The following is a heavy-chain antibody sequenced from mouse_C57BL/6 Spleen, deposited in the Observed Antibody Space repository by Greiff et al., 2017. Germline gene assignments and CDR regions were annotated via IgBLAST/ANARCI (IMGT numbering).Heavy chain of an antibody. CDR2: IDPSDSET. V-gene: IGHV1-52*01. J-gene: IGHJ3*01. CDR3: ARHYGSSGGFAY. D-gene: IGHD1-1*01. CDR1: GYTFTSYW. Sequence: VQLQQSGAELVRPGSSVKLSCKASGYTFTSYWMHWVKQRPIQGLEWIGNIDPSDSETHYNQKFKDKATLTVDKSSSTAYMQLSSLTSEDSAVYYCARHYGSSGGFAYWGQGTLVTVSA.